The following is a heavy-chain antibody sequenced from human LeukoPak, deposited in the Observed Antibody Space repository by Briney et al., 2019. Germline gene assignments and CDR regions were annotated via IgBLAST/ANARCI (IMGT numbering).Heavy chain of an antibody. CDR3: ARDRDCSGGSCNDY. Sequence: GASVKVSCKASGGTFSSYAISWVRQAPGQGLEWMGRISPILGIADYAQKFQGRVTITADRSTSTAYMELSSLRSEDTAVYYCARDRDCSGGSCNDYWGQGTLVTVSS. CDR1: GGTFSSYA. J-gene: IGHJ4*02. CDR2: ISPILGIA. D-gene: IGHD2-15*01. V-gene: IGHV1-69*04.